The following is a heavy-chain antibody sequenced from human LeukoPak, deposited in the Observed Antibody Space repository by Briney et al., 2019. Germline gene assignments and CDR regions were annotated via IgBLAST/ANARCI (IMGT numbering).Heavy chain of an antibody. D-gene: IGHD3-22*01. CDR2: IIPIFGTA. CDR3: ARGYYSSGYYYQFDY. CDR1: GGTFSSCA. V-gene: IGHV1-69*05. Sequence: ASVKVSCKASGGTFSSCAISWVRQAPGQGLEWMGGIIPIFGTANYAQKFQGRVTITTDESTSTTYMELSSLRSEDTAVYYCARGYYSSGYYYQFDYWGQGTLVTVSS. J-gene: IGHJ4*02.